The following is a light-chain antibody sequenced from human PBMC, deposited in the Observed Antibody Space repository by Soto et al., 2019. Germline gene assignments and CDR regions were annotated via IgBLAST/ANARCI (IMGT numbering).Light chain of an antibody. CDR1: SSDVGGYIY. CDR3: SSYAGSNTYV. J-gene: IGLJ1*01. V-gene: IGLV2-8*01. CDR2: EAS. Sequence: QSVLAQPPSASGSPGQSVTISCTGTSSDVGGYIYVSWYQHHPGKAPKLMIYEASKRPSGVPDRFSGSKSGNTASLTVSGLQAVDEAEYYCSSYAGSNTYVLGPGTKVTVL.